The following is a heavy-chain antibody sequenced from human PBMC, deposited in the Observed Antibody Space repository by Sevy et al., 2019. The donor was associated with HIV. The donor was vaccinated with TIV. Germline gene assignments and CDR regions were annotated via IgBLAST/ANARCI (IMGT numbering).Heavy chain of an antibody. CDR1: GFTFSSYS. V-gene: IGHV3-21*01. CDR2: ISSSSSYI. J-gene: IGHJ6*02. CDR3: ARDLRAMVGYYYYGMDV. D-gene: IGHD5-18*01. Sequence: GGSLRLSCAASGFTFSSYSMNLVRQAPGKGLEWVSSISSSSSYIYYADSVKGRFTISRDNAKNSLYLQMNSLRAEDTAVYYCARDLRAMVGYYYYGMDVWGQGTTVTVSS.